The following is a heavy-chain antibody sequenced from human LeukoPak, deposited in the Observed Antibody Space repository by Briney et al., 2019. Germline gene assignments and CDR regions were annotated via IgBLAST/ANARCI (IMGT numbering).Heavy chain of an antibody. CDR2: IHYSGNT. J-gene: IGHJ4*02. V-gene: IGHV4-59*01. CDR3: ARGRSLDY. D-gene: IGHD3-10*01. CDR1: GGSISSYY. Sequence: PSETLSLTCTVSGGSISSYYWSWIRQPPGKGLEWIGYIHYSGNTNYNPSLKSRVTISVDTSKNQFSLKLSSVTAADTAVYHCARGRSLDYWGQGTLVTVSS.